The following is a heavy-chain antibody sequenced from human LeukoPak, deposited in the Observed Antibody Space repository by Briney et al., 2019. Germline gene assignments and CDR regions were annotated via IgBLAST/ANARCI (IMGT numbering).Heavy chain of an antibody. D-gene: IGHD3-10*01. J-gene: IGHJ5*02. V-gene: IGHV4-59*01. CDR3: AGGGGTYNWFDP. CDR2: IYYSGST. Sequence: SETLSLTCTVSGGSISSYYWSWIRQPPGKGLEWIGYIYYSGSTNYNPSLKSRVTISVDTSKNQFSLKLSSVTAADTAVYYCAGGGGTYNWFDPWGQGTLVTVSS. CDR1: GGSISSYY.